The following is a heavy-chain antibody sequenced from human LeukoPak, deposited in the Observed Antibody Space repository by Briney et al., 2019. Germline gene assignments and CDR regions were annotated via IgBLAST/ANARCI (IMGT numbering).Heavy chain of an antibody. CDR1: GFTFSKYL. J-gene: IGHJ4*02. D-gene: IGHD3-16*01. Sequence: GGSLRLSCAASGFTFSKYLMSWVRQAPGKGLEWVANIKQDGSEKYYVDSVKGRFTISRDNAKNSLYLQMNSLRGEDTAVYYCAREDYGPDYWGQGTLVTVPS. CDR2: IKQDGSEK. V-gene: IGHV3-7*01. CDR3: AREDYGPDY.